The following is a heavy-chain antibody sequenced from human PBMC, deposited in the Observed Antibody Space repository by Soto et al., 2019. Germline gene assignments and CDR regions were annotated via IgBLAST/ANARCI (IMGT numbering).Heavy chain of an antibody. CDR1: GYSFTSYW. V-gene: IGHV5-10-1*01. J-gene: IGHJ4*02. Sequence: VESLKISCKGSGYSFTSYWITWVRHTPGKGLEWMGTIDPSDSYTNYSPSFRGHVTISRDNSKNTLYLQMSSLRAEDTAVYYCARGYDTGPPDPYTEYWGQGTPVTVSS. CDR3: ARGYDTGPPDPYTEY. CDR2: IDPSDSYT. D-gene: IGHD3-16*01.